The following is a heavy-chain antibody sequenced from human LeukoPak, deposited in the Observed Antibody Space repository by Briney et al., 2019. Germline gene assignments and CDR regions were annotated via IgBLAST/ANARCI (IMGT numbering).Heavy chain of an antibody. CDR3: ARESVWLFDY. CDR1: GGSMSNYY. CDR2: IYYSGTP. V-gene: IGHV4-59*01. J-gene: IGHJ4*02. D-gene: IGHD3-9*01. Sequence: PSETLSLTCTVSGGSMSNYYWSWIRQPPGKGLEWLAPIYYSGTPTYNPSLKSRATISVDTSKNQFALKVRSVTAADTAMYYCARESVWLFDYWGQGALVTVSS.